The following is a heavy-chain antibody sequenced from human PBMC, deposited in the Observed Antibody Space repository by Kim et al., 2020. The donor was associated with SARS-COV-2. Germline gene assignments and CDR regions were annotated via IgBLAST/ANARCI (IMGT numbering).Heavy chain of an antibody. Sequence: GGSLRLSCAASGFTVSSNYMSWVRQAPGKGLEWVSVIYSGGSTYYADSVKGRFTISRHNSKNTLYLQMNSLRAEDTAVYYCARGAYSGSYYFLDYWGQGTLVTVSS. CDR2: IYSGGST. CDR3: ARGAYSGSYYFLDY. D-gene: IGHD1-26*01. CDR1: GFTVSSNY. J-gene: IGHJ4*02. V-gene: IGHV3-53*04.